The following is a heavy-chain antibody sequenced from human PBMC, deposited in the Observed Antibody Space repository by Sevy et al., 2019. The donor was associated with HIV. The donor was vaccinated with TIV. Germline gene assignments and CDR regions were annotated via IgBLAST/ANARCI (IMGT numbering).Heavy chain of an antibody. CDR2: ISYDGSNK. J-gene: IGHJ4*02. Sequence: GGSLRLSCAASGFTFSSYGMHWVRQAPGKGLEWVAVISYDGSNKYYADSVKGRFTISRDNSKNTLYLQMNSLRAEDTAVYYCAQWLLNPSQIDYWGQGTLVTVSS. CDR1: GFTFSSYG. CDR3: AQWLLNPSQIDY. V-gene: IGHV3-30*03. D-gene: IGHD6-19*01.